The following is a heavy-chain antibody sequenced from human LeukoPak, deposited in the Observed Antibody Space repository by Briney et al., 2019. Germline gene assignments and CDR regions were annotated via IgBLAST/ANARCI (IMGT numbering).Heavy chain of an antibody. CDR3: ARLLYDYIWGSSRSYYFDL. CDR2: ISSSSTYT. V-gene: IGHV3-21*01. Sequence: GGSLRLSCAASGFTFSSYSMNWVRQAPGRGLEWVSSISSSSTYTYYADSLKGRFTISRDNAKNSVYLQVNSLRAEDTAVYYCARLLYDYIWGSSRSYYFDLWGQGTLVTVSS. J-gene: IGHJ4*02. D-gene: IGHD3-16*02. CDR1: GFTFSSYS.